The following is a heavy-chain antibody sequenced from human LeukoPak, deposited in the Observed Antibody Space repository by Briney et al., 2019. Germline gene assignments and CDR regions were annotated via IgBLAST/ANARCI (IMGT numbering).Heavy chain of an antibody. Sequence: GSLRLSCAASGFTFSIYWMSWVRQAPGKGLEWVANINQDGSQKYYVDSVKGRFTISRDNAKNSFFLQMSSLRAEDTSVYYCARGGITIFGVPNNWFDPWGQGTLVTVSS. CDR3: ARGGITIFGVPNNWFDP. CDR1: GFTFSIYW. D-gene: IGHD3-3*01. J-gene: IGHJ5*02. V-gene: IGHV3-7*01. CDR2: INQDGSQK.